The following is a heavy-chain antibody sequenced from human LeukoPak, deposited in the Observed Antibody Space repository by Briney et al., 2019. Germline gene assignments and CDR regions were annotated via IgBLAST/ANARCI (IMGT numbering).Heavy chain of an antibody. CDR1: GGTFSTYA. V-gene: IGHV1-69*06. CDR3: ARDSEHFGEGDMDA. Sequence: SVKVSCKASGGTFSTYAINWVRQDPGQGLEWMGAIVPIFDKSNYAQKFQGRLTITADKSTSTVYMELSSLRSEDTAVYCARDSEHFGEGDMDAWGKGTTVIVSS. CDR2: IVPIFDKS. D-gene: IGHD3-10*01. J-gene: IGHJ6*03.